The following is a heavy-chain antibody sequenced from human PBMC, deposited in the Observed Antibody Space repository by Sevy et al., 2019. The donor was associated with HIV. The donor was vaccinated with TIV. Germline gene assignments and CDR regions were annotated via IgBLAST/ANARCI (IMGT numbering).Heavy chain of an antibody. Sequence: SETLSLTCSVSGGSISSYFWTWVRQSPGKGLEWIGNIYFTGNTDYSPSLKSRVTLSLDTSKSQFSLTLKSVTAADTAIFFFARDSTTRPGVLDYLGQGTLVTVSS. CDR1: GGSISSYF. J-gene: IGHJ4*02. CDR2: IYFTGNT. V-gene: IGHV4-59*01. CDR3: ARDSTTRPGVLDY. D-gene: IGHD1-1*01.